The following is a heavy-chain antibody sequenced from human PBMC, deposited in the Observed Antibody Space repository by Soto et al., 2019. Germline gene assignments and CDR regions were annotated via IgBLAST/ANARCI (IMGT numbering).Heavy chain of an antibody. CDR1: GGSISSYY. CDR2: IYYSGST. V-gene: IGHV4-59*01. CDR3: AREVYDFWSGYYRYQFDY. Sequence: TSETLSLTCTVSGGSISSYYWSWIRQPPGKGLEWIGYIYYSGSTTYNPSLKSRVTMSVDTSKNQFSLKLSSVTAADTAVYYCAREVYDFWSGYYRYQFDYWGQGTLVTVSS. J-gene: IGHJ4*02. D-gene: IGHD3-3*01.